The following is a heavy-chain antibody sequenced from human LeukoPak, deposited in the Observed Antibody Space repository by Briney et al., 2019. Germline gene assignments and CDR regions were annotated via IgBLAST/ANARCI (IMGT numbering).Heavy chain of an antibody. CDR2: INPNSGGT. J-gene: IGHJ5*02. CDR3: ARGLAGARFDP. D-gene: IGHD1-26*01. V-gene: IGHV1-2*02. CDR1: GYTFIGNY. Sequence: ASVKVSCKASGYTFIGNYMHWVRQAPGQGLEWMGWINPNSGGTNYAQKFQGRVTMTRDTSISTAYMELSRLTSDDTAVYYCARGLAGARFDPWGQGTLVTVSS.